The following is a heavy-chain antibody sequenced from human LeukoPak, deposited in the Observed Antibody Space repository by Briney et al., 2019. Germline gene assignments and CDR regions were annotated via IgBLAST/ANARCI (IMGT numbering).Heavy chain of an antibody. CDR3: ARDLGAVAGPIDY. CDR2: IYYSGST. Sequence: SETLSLTCTVSGGSISSGGYYWSWIRQPPGKGLEWIVYIYYSGSTNYNPSLKSRVTISVDTSKNQFSLKLSSVTAADTAVYYCARDLGAVAGPIDYWGQGTLVTVSS. CDR1: GGSISSGGYY. V-gene: IGHV4-61*08. D-gene: IGHD6-19*01. J-gene: IGHJ4*02.